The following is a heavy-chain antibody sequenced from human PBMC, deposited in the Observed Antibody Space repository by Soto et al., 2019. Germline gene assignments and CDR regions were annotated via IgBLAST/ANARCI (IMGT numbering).Heavy chain of an antibody. D-gene: IGHD3-10*01. V-gene: IGHV4-34*01. J-gene: IGHJ6*03. CDR3: ARGTRNFRYYYYYMDV. Sequence: SETLSLTCAVYGGSFSGYYWSWIRQPPGKGLEWIGEINHSGSTNYNPSLKSRVTISVDTSKNQFSLKLSSVTAADTAVYYCARGTRNFRYYYYYMDVWGKGTTVTVSS. CDR2: INHSGST. CDR1: GGSFSGYY.